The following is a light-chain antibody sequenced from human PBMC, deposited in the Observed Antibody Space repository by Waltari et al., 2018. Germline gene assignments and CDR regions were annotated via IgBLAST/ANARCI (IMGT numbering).Light chain of an antibody. J-gene: IGKJ1*01. CDR3: MQGIHWPRS. CDR2: KVS. Sequence: DVVMTQSPLSLPVTLGQPASISCRSSQSLVHSDGNTYLSWFQQRPGQSPRRLIYKVSNRDSGVPDRFSGSGSGTEFTLKISRVEAEDIAIYYCMQGIHWPRSFGQGTKVEIE. V-gene: IGKV2-30*02. CDR1: QSLVHSDGNTY.